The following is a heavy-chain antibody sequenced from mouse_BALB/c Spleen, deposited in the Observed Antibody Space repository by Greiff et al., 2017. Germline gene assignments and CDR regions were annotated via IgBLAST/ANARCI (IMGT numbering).Heavy chain of an antibody. CDR1: GFTFSSFG. D-gene: IGHD2-1*01. CDR2: ISSGSSTT. V-gene: IGHV5-17*02. CDR3: AREGNSPTFDY. Sequence: DVKLVESGGGLVQPGGSRKLSCAASGFTFSSFGMHWVRQAPEKGLEWVAYISSGSSTTYYADTVKGRFTISRDNPKNTLFLQMTSLRSEDTAMYYCAREGNSPTFDYWGQGTTLTVSS. J-gene: IGHJ2*01.